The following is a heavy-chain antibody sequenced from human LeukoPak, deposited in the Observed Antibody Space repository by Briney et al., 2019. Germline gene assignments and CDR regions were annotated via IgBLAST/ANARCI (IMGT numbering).Heavy chain of an antibody. Sequence: HPGGSLRLSCAASGLTFSSHWMHWVRQAPGKGLVWVSRIISNENSATYADSVKGRFTISRDNAKNTLYLQMNSLRAEDTAVYYCVRGGIASAFDIWGQGTMVTVSS. D-gene: IGHD6-13*01. CDR2: IISNENSA. V-gene: IGHV3-74*01. CDR1: GLTFSSHW. J-gene: IGHJ3*02. CDR3: VRGGIASAFDI.